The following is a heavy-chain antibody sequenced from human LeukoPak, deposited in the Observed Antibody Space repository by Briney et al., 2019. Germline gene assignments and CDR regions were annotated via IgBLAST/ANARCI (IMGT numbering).Heavy chain of an antibody. J-gene: IGHJ6*03. D-gene: IGHD3-22*01. Sequence: GASVKVSCKASGYTFTSYDTNWVRQATGQGLEWMGWMNPNSGNTGYAQKFQGRVTMTRNTSISTAYMELSSLRSEDTAVYYCARVSYYYDSSGYYYVSYYYYMDVWGKGTTVTISS. CDR1: GYTFTSYD. CDR3: ARVSYYYDSSGYYYVSYYYYMDV. V-gene: IGHV1-8*01. CDR2: MNPNSGNT.